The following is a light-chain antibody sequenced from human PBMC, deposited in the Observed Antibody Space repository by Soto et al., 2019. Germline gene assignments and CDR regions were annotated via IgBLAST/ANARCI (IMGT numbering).Light chain of an antibody. CDR1: QSVSSSY. V-gene: IGKV3-11*01. CDR2: DAS. J-gene: IGKJ1*01. CDR3: QQRSNWPRT. Sequence: EIVLTQSPATLSLSPGERSTLSCRASQSVSSSYLAWYQQKPGQAPRLLIYDASNRATGIPARFSGSGSGTNLTLTISSLEPEDFAVYSCQQRSNWPRTFGQGTKVDI.